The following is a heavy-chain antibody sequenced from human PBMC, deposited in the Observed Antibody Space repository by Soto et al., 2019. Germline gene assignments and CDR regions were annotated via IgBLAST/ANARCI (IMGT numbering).Heavy chain of an antibody. CDR3: ASDPSLGPDFWSGYYAFDY. Sequence: PGGSLRLSWAASGFTFSSYAMHWVRQAPGKGLEWVAVISYDGSNKYYADSVKGRFNISRDNSKDTLYLQVNSLRAEDTAVCYCASDPSLGPDFWSGYYAFDYWGQGTLVTVSS. V-gene: IGHV3-30-3*01. J-gene: IGHJ4*02. CDR1: GFTFSSYA. CDR2: ISYDGSNK. D-gene: IGHD3-3*01.